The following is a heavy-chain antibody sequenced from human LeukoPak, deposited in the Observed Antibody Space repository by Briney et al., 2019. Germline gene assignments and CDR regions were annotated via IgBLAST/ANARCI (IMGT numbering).Heavy chain of an antibody. Sequence: APVKVSCKASGYTFTSYYMHWVRQAPGQGLEWVGIINPSGGSTSYAQKFQGRVTMTRDTSTSTVYMELSSLRSEDTAVYYCARALLRYFDWLCLGYWGQGTLVTVSS. D-gene: IGHD3-9*01. CDR1: GYTFTSYY. CDR2: INPSGGST. V-gene: IGHV1-46*03. CDR3: ARALLRYFDWLCLGY. J-gene: IGHJ4*02.